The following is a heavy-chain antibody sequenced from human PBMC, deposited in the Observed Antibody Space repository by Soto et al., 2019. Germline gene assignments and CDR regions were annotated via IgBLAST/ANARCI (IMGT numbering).Heavy chain of an antibody. Sequence: EVQLVESGGGLVQPGGSLRLSCAASGFTFNSYSMNWVRQAPGKGREWISYISSSSSSIYYADSVKGRFTISRDNAKSSLYLQMNSLRAEDTAVYYCARGASGYDSYYFDCWGQGTLVTVAS. D-gene: IGHD5-12*01. V-gene: IGHV3-48*01. CDR1: GFTFNSYS. CDR3: ARGASGYDSYYFDC. CDR2: ISSSSSSI. J-gene: IGHJ4*02.